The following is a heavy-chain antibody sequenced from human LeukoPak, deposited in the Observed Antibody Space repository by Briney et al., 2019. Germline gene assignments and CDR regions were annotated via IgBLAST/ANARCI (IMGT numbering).Heavy chain of an antibody. D-gene: IGHD6-6*01. J-gene: IGHJ4*02. Sequence: PGGSLRLSCEASGFTFSAYAMTWVRQAPGKGLEWVSVISGSGGNTYYADSVKGRFTISRDNSKNTLYLQMNSLRVDDTAVYSCAKGSHGYSSSSADYWGQGTLVTVSS. CDR2: ISGSGGNT. CDR3: AKGSHGYSSSSADY. V-gene: IGHV3-23*01. CDR1: GFTFSAYA.